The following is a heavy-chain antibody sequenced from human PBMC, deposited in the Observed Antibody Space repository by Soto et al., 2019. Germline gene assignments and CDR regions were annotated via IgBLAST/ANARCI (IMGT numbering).Heavy chain of an antibody. D-gene: IGHD1-26*01. CDR3: AHGSSIVGAPAFDY. J-gene: IGHJ4*02. CDR2: FYWDDDR. V-gene: IGHV2-5*02. Sequence: QITLKESGPALVKPTQTLTLTCSFSGFSLSTSGVGVSWVRQAPGKALEWLTLFYWDDDRRYNPSLKSRLTFAKDTSRNQVVLTMTNMDPVDTATYYCAHGSSIVGAPAFDYWGQGILVTVSS. CDR1: GFSLSTSGVG.